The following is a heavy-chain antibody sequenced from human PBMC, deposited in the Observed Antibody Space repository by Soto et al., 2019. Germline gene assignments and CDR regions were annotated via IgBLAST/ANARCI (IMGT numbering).Heavy chain of an antibody. CDR1: GGSISSYY. CDR3: ACQYDSRKGYFDY. CDR2: IYYSGST. J-gene: IGHJ4*02. D-gene: IGHD3-22*01. Sequence: SETLSLTCTVSGGSISSYYWSWIRQPPGKGLEWIGYIYYSGSTNYNPSLKSRVTISVDTSKNQFSLKLSSVTAADTAVYYCACQYDSRKGYFDYWGQGTLVTVSS. V-gene: IGHV4-59*01.